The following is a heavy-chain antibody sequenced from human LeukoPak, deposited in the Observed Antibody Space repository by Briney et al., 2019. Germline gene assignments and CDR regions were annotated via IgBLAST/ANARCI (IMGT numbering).Heavy chain of an antibody. CDR2: IWYDGSNK. V-gene: IGHV3-33*08. D-gene: IGHD1-26*01. J-gene: IGHJ3*02. CDR1: GFTFTTYW. CDR3: ARDFLAYSGSLDAFDI. Sequence: PGGSLRLSCAASGFTFTTYWMHWVRQAPGKGLEWVAVIWYDGSNKYYADSVKGRFTISRDNSKNTLYLQMNSLRAEDTAVYYCARDFLAYSGSLDAFDIWGQGTMVTVSS.